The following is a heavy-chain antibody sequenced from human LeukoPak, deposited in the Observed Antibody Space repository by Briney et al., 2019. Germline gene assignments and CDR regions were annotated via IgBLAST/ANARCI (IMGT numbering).Heavy chain of an antibody. CDR3: ARHEHKAVAGDT. J-gene: IGHJ5*02. D-gene: IGHD6-19*01. CDR2: IHYSGST. Sequence: PSETLSLTCTVSGGSTSSSSYYWGWIRQPPGKGLEWIGSIHYSGSTSYNPSLKSRVTISVDTSKNQFSLKLSSVTAADTAMYYCARHEHKAVAGDTWGQGTLVTVSS. V-gene: IGHV4-39*01. CDR1: GGSTSSSSYY.